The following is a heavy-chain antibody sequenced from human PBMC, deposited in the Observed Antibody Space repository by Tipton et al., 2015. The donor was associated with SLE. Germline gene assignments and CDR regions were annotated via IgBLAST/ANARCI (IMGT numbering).Heavy chain of an antibody. V-gene: IGHV4-61*02. CDR3: ARGVDSSGWDDAFDI. CDR2: VYTSGST. J-gene: IGHJ3*02. CDR1: GYSISSGYY. Sequence: TLSLTCAVSGYSISSGYYWGWIRQPAGKGLEWIGRVYTSGSTNYNPSLKSRVTMSVDTSKNQFSLKLTSVTVADMAVYYCARGVDSSGWDDAFDIWGQGTMVTVSS. D-gene: IGHD6-19*01.